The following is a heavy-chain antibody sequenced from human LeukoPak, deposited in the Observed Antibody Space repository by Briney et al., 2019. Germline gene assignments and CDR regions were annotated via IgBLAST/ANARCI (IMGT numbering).Heavy chain of an antibody. J-gene: IGHJ4*02. V-gene: IGHV7-4-1*02. D-gene: IGHD3-16*01. Sequence: ASVKVSCKASGYAFTSYAMNWVRQAPGQGLEWMGWINTNTGNPTYAQGFTGRFVFSLDTSVSTTYLQISSLKAEDTAVYYCARVGLTPTLDYWGQGTLVTVSS. CDR2: INTNTGNP. CDR1: GYAFTSYA. CDR3: ARVGLTPTLDY.